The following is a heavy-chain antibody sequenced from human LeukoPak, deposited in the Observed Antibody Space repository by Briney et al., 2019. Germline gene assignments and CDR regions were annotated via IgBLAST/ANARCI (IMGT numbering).Heavy chain of an antibody. D-gene: IGHD2-2*01. CDR1: GFTFSSYW. CDR2: INSDGSTT. Sequence: GGSLRLSCAASGFTFSSYWMYWVRQAPGKGLVWVSRINSDGSTTSYADSVKGRFTISRDNAKNTLYLQMNSLRAENTAVYYCTKDDDSTSYYFDYWGQGTLVTVSS. V-gene: IGHV3-74*01. CDR3: TKDDDSTSYYFDY. J-gene: IGHJ4*02.